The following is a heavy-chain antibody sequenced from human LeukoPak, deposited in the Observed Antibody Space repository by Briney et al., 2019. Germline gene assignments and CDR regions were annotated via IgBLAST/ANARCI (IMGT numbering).Heavy chain of an antibody. D-gene: IGHD1-26*01. CDR3: ARLTGGSREIIDY. V-gene: IGHV1-2*02. J-gene: IGHJ4*02. CDR1: GYTFTGYY. Sequence: GASVKVSCKASGYTFTGYYVHWVRQAPGQGLEWMGWINPNSGGTNYAQKFQGRVTMTRDTSISTAYMELSRLRSDDTAVYYCARLTGGSREIIDYWGQGTLVTVSS. CDR2: INPNSGGT.